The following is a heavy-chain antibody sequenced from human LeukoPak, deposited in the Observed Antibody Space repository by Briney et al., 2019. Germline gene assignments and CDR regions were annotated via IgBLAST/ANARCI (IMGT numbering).Heavy chain of an antibody. CDR1: GFTFTSSA. CDR2: IVVGSGNT. D-gene: IGHD4-17*01. Sequence: TSVKVSCKASGFTFTSSALQWVRQARGQRLEWIGWIVVGSGNTNYAQKFQERVTITRDMSTSTAYMELSSLISVDTAVYYCAALPQGSYGESSRLGGYWGQGTLVTVSS. V-gene: IGHV1-58*01. CDR3: AALPQGSYGESSRLGGY. J-gene: IGHJ4*02.